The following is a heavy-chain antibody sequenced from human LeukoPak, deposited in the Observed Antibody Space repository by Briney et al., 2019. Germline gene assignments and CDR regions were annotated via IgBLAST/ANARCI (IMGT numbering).Heavy chain of an antibody. Sequence: SETLSLTCTVSGGSISSSSYYWGWIRQPPGKVLEWIGSIYYSGSTYYNPSLKSRVTISVDTSKNQFSLKLSSVTAADTAVYYCARKYSSGTIDYWAREPWSPSPQ. J-gene: IGHJ4*02. CDR3: ARKYSSGTIDY. CDR1: GGSISSSSYY. D-gene: IGHD6-19*01. V-gene: IGHV4-39*07. CDR2: IYYSGST.